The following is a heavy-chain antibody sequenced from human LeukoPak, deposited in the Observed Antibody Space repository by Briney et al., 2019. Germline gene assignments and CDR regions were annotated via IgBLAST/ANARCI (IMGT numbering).Heavy chain of an antibody. D-gene: IGHD5-18*01. V-gene: IGHV3-74*01. CDR2: IKGDGSST. CDR3: AREEYSFGHDFDY. J-gene: IGHJ4*02. Sequence: GGSLRLSCAASGFTFSSYWMHWVRHTPGKGLVWVSRIKGDGSSTSYADSVKGRFTISRDNAKNTLYLQMNSLRAEDTAVYYCAREEYSFGHDFDYGGQEPLATVPS. CDR1: GFTFSSYW.